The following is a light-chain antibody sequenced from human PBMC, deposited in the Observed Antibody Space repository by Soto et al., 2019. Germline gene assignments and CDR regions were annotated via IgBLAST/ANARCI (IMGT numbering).Light chain of an antibody. Sequence: EIVMTQSPATLSVSPGERATLSCRASQSVRSNLAWYQQKPGQAPRLVIYAASTRATGIPDRFSGSVSGTEFTLTISSLQSEDFAVYYCHQYNHWLTWTFGQGTKVEIK. CDR3: HQYNHWLTWT. J-gene: IGKJ1*01. V-gene: IGKV3-15*01. CDR1: QSVRSN. CDR2: AAS.